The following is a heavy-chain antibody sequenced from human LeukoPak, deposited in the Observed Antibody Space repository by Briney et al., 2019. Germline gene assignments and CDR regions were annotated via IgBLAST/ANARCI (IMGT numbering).Heavy chain of an antibody. CDR3: ARYQRWAWAADY. CDR1: GLSFSTSGMC. CDR2: IDWCDDK. Sequence: SGPALVKPPQTPTLTCTFSGLSFSTSGMCVIWIRQPPGKALEWRARIDWCDDKYYSTSLKTRLTVFKDTSKNQGVLSMTKNDPVETATYYCARYQRWAWAADYWGRGTLVTVSS. V-gene: IGHV2-70*11. J-gene: IGHJ4*02. D-gene: IGHD4-23*01.